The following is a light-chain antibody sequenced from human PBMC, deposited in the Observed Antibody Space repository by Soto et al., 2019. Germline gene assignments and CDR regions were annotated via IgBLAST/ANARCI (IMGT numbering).Light chain of an antibody. V-gene: IGKV3-15*01. CDR1: QSVSSN. CDR3: QKYNNWPGT. J-gene: IGKJ3*01. Sequence: EIVMTQSPATLSVSPGERATLSCRASQSVSSNLAWYQQKPGQAPRLLIYGASTRATGIPARFSGSESGTEFTLTISSLQSEDFAVYYCQKYNNWPGTFGPGTKVDIK. CDR2: GAS.